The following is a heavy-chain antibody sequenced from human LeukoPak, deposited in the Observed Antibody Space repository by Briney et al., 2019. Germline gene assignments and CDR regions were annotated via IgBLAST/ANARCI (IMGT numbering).Heavy chain of an antibody. CDR2: ISGSGGST. D-gene: IGHD4-17*01. Sequence: PGGSLRLSCAASGFTFSSYAMSWVRQAPGKGLGWVSAISGSGGSTYYADSVKGRFTISRDNSKNTLYLQMNSLRAEDTAVYYCAKEGFPYGDYPIDYWGQGTLVTVSS. J-gene: IGHJ4*02. CDR1: GFTFSSYA. V-gene: IGHV3-23*01. CDR3: AKEGFPYGDYPIDY.